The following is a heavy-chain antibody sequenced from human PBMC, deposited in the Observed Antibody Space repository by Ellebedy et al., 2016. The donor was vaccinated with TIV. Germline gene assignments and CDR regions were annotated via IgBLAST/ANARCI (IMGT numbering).Heavy chain of an antibody. D-gene: IGHD4-17*01. CDR1: GYTFTAYY. CDR3: ARDYKVTKVTRFDY. V-gene: IGHV1-2*02. CDR2: INPNSGDT. Sequence: ASVKVSXXAFGYTFTAYYTHWVRQAPGQGLEWMGWINPNSGDTKYAQKFQGRVTMSRDKSISTAYMELSGLTSDDTAVYYCARDYKVTKVTRFDYWGQGTLVTVSS. J-gene: IGHJ4*02.